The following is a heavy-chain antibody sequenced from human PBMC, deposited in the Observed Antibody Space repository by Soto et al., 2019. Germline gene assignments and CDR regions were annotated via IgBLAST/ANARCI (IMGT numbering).Heavy chain of an antibody. D-gene: IGHD3-22*01. CDR3: AGITMIVVGAYGMDV. CDR1: GFTFGSYW. J-gene: IGHJ6*02. CDR2: IKWDASEK. Sequence: VGSLRLSCAASGFTFGSYWMSWVRQAPGKGLEWLATIKWDASEKKYVDSVKGRFTMSRDNAKNSLYLQMDSLRSEDTAVYYCAGITMIVVGAYGMDVWGQGTTVTVSS. V-gene: IGHV3-7*03.